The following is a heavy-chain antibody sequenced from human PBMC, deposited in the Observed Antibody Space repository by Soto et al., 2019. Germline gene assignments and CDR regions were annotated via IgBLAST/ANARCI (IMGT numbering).Heavy chain of an antibody. CDR2: IDYSGNA. Sequence: QVQLQKSGPGLVQPSQTLSLTCTVSGVSVSSETEYWSWVRQHSGRGLEGIGYIDYSGNADYNPSIMSRVIISRDTSEAQFPREGGSVNAADPAVYYCARLEVAALRGDAGYFEYWGQGALVTVSS. D-gene: IGHD6-19*01. J-gene: IGHJ4*02. V-gene: IGHV4-31*03. CDR3: ARLEVAALRGDAGYFEY. CDR1: GVSVSSETEY.